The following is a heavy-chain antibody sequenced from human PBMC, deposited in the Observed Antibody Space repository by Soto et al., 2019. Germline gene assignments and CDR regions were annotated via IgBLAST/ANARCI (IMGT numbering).Heavy chain of an antibody. CDR2: ISSSSSYT. CDR3: ARGPGLFNCGGDCRTLDY. Sequence: QVQLVESGGGLVKPGGSLRLSCAASGFTFSDYYITWIRQAPGKWLEWVSYISSSSSYTNYADSVKGRFTISRDNAKNSLYLQMNSLRAEDTAVYYCARGPGLFNCGGDCRTLDYWGQGTLVTVSS. V-gene: IGHV3-11*06. D-gene: IGHD2-21*02. CDR1: GFTFSDYY. J-gene: IGHJ4*02.